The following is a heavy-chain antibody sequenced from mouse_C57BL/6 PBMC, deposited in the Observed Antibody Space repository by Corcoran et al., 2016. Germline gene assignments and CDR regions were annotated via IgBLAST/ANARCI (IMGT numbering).Heavy chain of an antibody. D-gene: IGHD1-1*01. CDR2: INPNNGGT. CDR3: ARVYYYGSSYGAMDY. V-gene: IGHV1-26*01. J-gene: IGHJ4*01. Sequence: EVQLQQSGPELVKPGASVKISCKASGYTFTDYYMNWVKQSHGKSLEWIGDINPNNGGTSYNQKFKGKATLTVDKSSSTAYMELRSLTSEDSAGYYCARVYYYGSSYGAMDYWGQGTSVTVSS. CDR1: GYTFTDYY.